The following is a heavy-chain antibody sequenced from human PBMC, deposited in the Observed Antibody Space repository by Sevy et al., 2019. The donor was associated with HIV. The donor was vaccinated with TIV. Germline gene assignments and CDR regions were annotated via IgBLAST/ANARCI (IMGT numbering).Heavy chain of an antibody. Sequence: SETLSLTCTVSGGSISSSTYYWGWIRQPPGKGLEWIGNIYYSGSTYYNPSLRSRVTISVDTSNNQFSLRLSSVTAADTAVYFCARQLAARNMITSGGVIVPWSRGTYLSDSWGQGTPVTVSS. V-gene: IGHV4-39*01. CDR2: IYYSGST. D-gene: IGHD3-16*02. CDR3: ARQLAARNMITSGGVIVPWSRGTYLSDS. CDR1: GGSISSSTYY. J-gene: IGHJ4*02.